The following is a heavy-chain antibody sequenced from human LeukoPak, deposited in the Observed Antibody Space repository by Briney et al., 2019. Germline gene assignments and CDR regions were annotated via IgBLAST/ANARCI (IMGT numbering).Heavy chain of an antibody. CDR1: GGSISSSSYY. J-gene: IGHJ4*02. V-gene: IGHV4-39*01. CDR3: ARIMYSGDPWYYFDY. Sequence: PSETLSLTCTVSGGSISSSSYYWGWIRQPPGKGLEWIGSIYYSGSTYYNPSLKSRVTISVDTSKNQFSLTLSSVTAADTAVYYCARIMYSGDPWYYFDYWGQGTLVTVSS. D-gene: IGHD3-10*01. CDR2: IYYSGST.